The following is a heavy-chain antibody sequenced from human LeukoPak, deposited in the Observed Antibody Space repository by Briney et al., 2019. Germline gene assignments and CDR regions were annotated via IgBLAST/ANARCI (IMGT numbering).Heavy chain of an antibody. J-gene: IGHJ6*02. CDR2: IWYDGSNK. V-gene: IGHV3-33*01. Sequence: GGCLRLSCAASVLTFSSYSMHWVRQAPCKGLEWVAVIWYDGSNKYYADSVKGRFTISRDNSKNTLYLQMNSLRAEDTAVYYCARSPTEKYQLLYVVYYYYGMDVWGQGTTVTVSS. CDR3: ARSPTEKYQLLYVVYYYYGMDV. D-gene: IGHD2-2*02. CDR1: VLTFSSYS.